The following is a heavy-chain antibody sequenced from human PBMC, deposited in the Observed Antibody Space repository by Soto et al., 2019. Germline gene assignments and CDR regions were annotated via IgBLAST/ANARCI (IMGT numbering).Heavy chain of an antibody. CDR1: GYALSEFF. CDR3: ATDPRAGY. Sequence: ASVNGARKGAGYALSEFFIHWVRQAPGKGLEWMGGFDPEDGETIYAQKFQGRVTMTEDTSTDTAYMELSSLRSEDTAVYYCATDPRAGYWGQGTLV. CDR2: FDPEDGET. J-gene: IGHJ4*02. V-gene: IGHV1-24*01.